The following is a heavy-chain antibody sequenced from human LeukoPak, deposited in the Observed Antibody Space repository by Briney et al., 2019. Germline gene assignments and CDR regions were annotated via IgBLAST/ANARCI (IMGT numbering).Heavy chain of an antibody. J-gene: IGHJ4*02. CDR2: TSSSSAYT. CDR1: GFTFSSFS. CDR3: ASGSGH. Sequence: GGSLRLSCAASGFTFSSFSMIWVRQAPGKGLEWVLSTSSSSAYTFYAESGKGRFTISRDNAKNSLYLQMNSLRDEDTAVFYCASGSGHWGQGTLVTVSS. V-gene: IGHV3-21*01. D-gene: IGHD2-2*03.